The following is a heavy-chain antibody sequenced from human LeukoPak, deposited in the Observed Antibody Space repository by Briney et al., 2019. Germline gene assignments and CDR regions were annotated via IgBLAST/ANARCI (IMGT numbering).Heavy chain of an antibody. CDR1: GFTFSSYS. J-gene: IGHJ4*02. CDR2: ISSSSTYI. D-gene: IGHD6-13*01. V-gene: IGHV3-21*01. CDR3: ASQYTSSRIFDD. Sequence: PGGSLRLSCAASGFTFSSYSMDWVRQAPGKGLEWVSSISSSSTYIYYADSVKGRFTVSRDNAKNSLYLQMNSLRAEDTAVYFCASQYTSSRIFDDWGQGTLVTVSS.